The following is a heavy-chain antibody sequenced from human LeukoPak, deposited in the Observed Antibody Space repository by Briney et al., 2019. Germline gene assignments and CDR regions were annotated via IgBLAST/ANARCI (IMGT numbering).Heavy chain of an antibody. CDR1: GFIFSSYW. J-gene: IGHJ4*02. CDR3: ARAYGFYDSGGYYDGGHFDY. D-gene: IGHD3-22*01. CDR2: INSDVSST. Sequence: GGSLRLSCAASGFIFSSYWMHWVRQAPGKGLVWVSRINSDVSSTNYADSVKGRFTISRDSAKNTLYLQMNSLRAEDTAVYFCARAYGFYDSGGYYDGGHFDYWGQGTLVTVSS. V-gene: IGHV3-74*01.